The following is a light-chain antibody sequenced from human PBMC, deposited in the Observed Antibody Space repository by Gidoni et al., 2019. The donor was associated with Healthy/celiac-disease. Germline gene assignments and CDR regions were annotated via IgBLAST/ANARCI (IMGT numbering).Light chain of an antibody. J-gene: IGLJ3*02. CDR1: TSDVGGYNY. Sequence: QSALTQPASLSGSPGQSHTLSCTGTTSDVGGYNYVSWYQQHPGKATKLMIYDVRNRPSGVSNRFSGYKSGNTASLTISGLQAEDEADYYCSSYTSSSTFWVFGGGTKLTVL. CDR3: SSYTSSSTFWV. CDR2: DVR. V-gene: IGLV2-14*01.